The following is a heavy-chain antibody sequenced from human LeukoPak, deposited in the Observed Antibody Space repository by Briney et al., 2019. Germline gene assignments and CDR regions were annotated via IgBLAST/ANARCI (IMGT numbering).Heavy chain of an antibody. CDR3: AKSSTYSGSLIDY. D-gene: IGHD1-26*01. Sequence: GGSLRLSCAASGFTFSSYAMSWVRQAPGKGLEWVSSISGSGGSTYYADSVKGRFTITRDNSKNTLYLQVNSLRAEDTAVYYCAKSSTYSGSLIDYWGQGTLVSVSS. CDR1: GFTFSSYA. CDR2: ISGSGGST. J-gene: IGHJ4*02. V-gene: IGHV3-23*01.